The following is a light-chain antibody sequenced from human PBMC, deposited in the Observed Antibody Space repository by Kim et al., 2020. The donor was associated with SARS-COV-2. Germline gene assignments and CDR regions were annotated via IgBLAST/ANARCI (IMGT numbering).Light chain of an antibody. V-gene: IGLV2-11*01. Sequence: GQSVTLYCTGTSSDVGGYNYVSWYQQHPGKAPKLMIYDVSKRPSGVPDRFSGSKSGNTASLTISGLQAEDEADYYCCSYAGSYGVVFGGGTQLTVL. CDR1: SSDVGGYNY. J-gene: IGLJ2*01. CDR3: CSYAGSYGVV. CDR2: DVS.